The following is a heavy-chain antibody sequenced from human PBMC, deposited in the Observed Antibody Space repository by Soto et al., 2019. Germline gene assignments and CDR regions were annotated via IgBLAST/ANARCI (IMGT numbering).Heavy chain of an antibody. Sequence: EVHLLEPGGGLVQPGGSLRLSCAASGFSFDKYAMSWVRQAPVTGLEWVSSISGGGDSTYYADSVKGQFTISRDNSKNTVCLQMAHLRPKDTAMYYCAKSRDTIGGFPFDSWGQGTRVTVSS. CDR2: ISGGGDST. V-gene: IGHV3-23*01. D-gene: IGHD3-10*01. J-gene: IGHJ5*01. CDR3: AKSRDTIGGFPFDS. CDR1: GFSFDKYA.